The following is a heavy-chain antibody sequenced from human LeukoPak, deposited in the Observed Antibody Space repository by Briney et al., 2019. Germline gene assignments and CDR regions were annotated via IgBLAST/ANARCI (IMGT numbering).Heavy chain of an antibody. CDR3: ARDYRRVAAADPYYYYYMDV. J-gene: IGHJ6*03. Sequence: GASVKVSCKASGYTFTSYGISWVRQAPGQGLEWMGWISAYNGNTNYAQKLQGRVTMTTDTSTSTAYMELMSLRSDDTAVYYCARDYRRVAAADPYYYYYMDVWGKGTTVTVSS. V-gene: IGHV1-18*01. D-gene: IGHD6-13*01. CDR1: GYTFTSYG. CDR2: ISAYNGNT.